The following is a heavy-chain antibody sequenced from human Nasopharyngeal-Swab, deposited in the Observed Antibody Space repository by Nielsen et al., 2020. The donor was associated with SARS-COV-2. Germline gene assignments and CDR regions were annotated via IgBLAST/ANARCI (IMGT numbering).Heavy chain of an antibody. V-gene: IGHV3-49*04. J-gene: IGHJ6*02. Sequence: GESLKISCTASGFTFGDYAMSWVRQAPGKGLEWVGLIRSKAYGGTTEYAASVKGRFTISRDDSKSIAYLQMNSLKTEDTAVYYCTRTPGRTLYYYYYGMDVWGQGTTVTVSS. CDR3: TRTPGRTLYYYYYGMDV. D-gene: IGHD3/OR15-3a*01. CDR2: IRSKAYGGTT. CDR1: GFTFGDYA.